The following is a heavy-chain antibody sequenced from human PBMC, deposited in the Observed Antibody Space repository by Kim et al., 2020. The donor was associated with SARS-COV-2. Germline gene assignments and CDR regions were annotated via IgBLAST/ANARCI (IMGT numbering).Heavy chain of an antibody. CDR1: GGSISSYY. J-gene: IGHJ5*02. D-gene: IGHD3-10*01. Sequence: SETLSLTCTVSGGSISSYYWSWIRQPPGKGLEWIGYIYYSGSTNYNPSLKSRVTISVDTSKNQFSLKLSSVTAADTAVYYCARVGSGRWATPRWFDPWGQGTLVTVSS. CDR3: ARVGSGRWATPRWFDP. V-gene: IGHV4-59*13. CDR2: IYYSGST.